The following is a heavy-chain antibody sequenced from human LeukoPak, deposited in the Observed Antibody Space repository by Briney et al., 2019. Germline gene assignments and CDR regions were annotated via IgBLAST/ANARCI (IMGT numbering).Heavy chain of an antibody. CDR1: GFTFSSYA. J-gene: IGHJ4*02. D-gene: IGHD3-3*01. Sequence: GGSLRLSCAASGFTFSSYAMSWVRQAPGKGLEWVSAISGSGGSTYYADSAKGRFTISRDNSKNTLYLQMNSLRAEDTAVYYCAKDRYYDFWSGYQWGQGTLVTVSS. CDR3: AKDRYYDFWSGYQ. CDR2: ISGSGGST. V-gene: IGHV3-23*01.